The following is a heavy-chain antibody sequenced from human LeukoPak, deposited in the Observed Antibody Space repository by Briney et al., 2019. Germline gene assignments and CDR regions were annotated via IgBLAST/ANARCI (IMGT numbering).Heavy chain of an antibody. Sequence: GGSLRLSCAASGFTFSSYAMSWVRQAPGKGLEWVSAISGSGGSTYYADSVKGRFTISRDNSKNTLYLQMNSLRAEDTAVYYCAKESVPYYDYVWGSYRPFDYWGQGTLVTVSS. CDR2: ISGSGGST. CDR3: AKESVPYYDYVWGSYRPFDY. CDR1: GFTFSSYA. J-gene: IGHJ4*02. V-gene: IGHV3-23*01. D-gene: IGHD3-16*02.